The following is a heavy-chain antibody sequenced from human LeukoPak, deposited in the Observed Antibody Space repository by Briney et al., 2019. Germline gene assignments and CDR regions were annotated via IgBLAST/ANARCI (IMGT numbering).Heavy chain of an antibody. Sequence: SETLSLTCAISTYSINSDYHWAWIRQPPGKGLEWIGSIYHTGRTYYNPAHKTRVTILLDTSRNQFSLRLSSVTASDTAVYFCASHVSGNLWYFDDWGQGTLVTVSS. CDR3: ASHVSGNLWYFDD. CDR1: TYSINSDYH. J-gene: IGHJ4*02. D-gene: IGHD1-26*01. CDR2: IYHTGRT. V-gene: IGHV4-38-2*01.